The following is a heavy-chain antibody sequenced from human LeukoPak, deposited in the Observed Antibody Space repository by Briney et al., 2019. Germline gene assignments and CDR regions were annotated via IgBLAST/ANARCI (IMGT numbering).Heavy chain of an antibody. CDR3: ARADYSSGYYALEY. D-gene: IGHD3-22*01. J-gene: IGHJ4*02. V-gene: IGHV3-11*04. CDR2: ISSSGSTI. Sequence: TGGSLRLSCAASGFTFSDYYMSWIRQAPGKGLEWVSYISSSGSTIYYADSVKGRFTISRDNAKNSLYLQMNSPRAEDTAVYYCARADYSSGYYALEYWGQGTLVTVSS. CDR1: GFTFSDYY.